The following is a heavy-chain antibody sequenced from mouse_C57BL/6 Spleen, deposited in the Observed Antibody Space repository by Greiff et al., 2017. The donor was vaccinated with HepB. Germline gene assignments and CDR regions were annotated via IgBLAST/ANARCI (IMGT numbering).Heavy chain of an antibody. D-gene: IGHD2-1*01. CDR1: GFTFSSYA. V-gene: IGHV5-9-1*02. CDR2: ISSGGDYI. J-gene: IGHJ4*01. Sequence: EVKLVESGEGLVKPGGSLKLSCAASGFTFSSYAMSWVRQTPEKRLEWVAYISSGGDYIYYADTVKGRFTISRDNARNTLYLQMSSLKSEDTAMYYCTRDGGIYYGNYAYYAMDYWGQGTSVTVSS. CDR3: TRDGGIYYGNYAYYAMDY.